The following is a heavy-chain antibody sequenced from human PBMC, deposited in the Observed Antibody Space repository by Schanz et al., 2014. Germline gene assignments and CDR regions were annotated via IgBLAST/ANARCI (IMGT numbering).Heavy chain of an antibody. CDR3: ARNRGSGGQNWYFDL. D-gene: IGHD1-26*01. CDR2: IRSSSTPI. J-gene: IGHJ2*01. CDR1: GFTFSDYS. V-gene: IGHV3-48*04. Sequence: EVQLVESGGGWVQPGGSLRLSCAASGFTFSDYSMNWVRQAPGKGPEWVSYIRSSSTPIYYADSVKGRFTISRDNTKNSLFLQLNSLRADDTAVYYCARNRGSGGQNWYFDLWGQGTLVAVSS.